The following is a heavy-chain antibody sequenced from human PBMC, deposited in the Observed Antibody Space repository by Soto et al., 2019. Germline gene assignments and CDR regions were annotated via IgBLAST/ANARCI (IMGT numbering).Heavy chain of an antibody. J-gene: IGHJ6*02. Sequence: ESGGGLVQPGGSLRLSCAASGFTFSSYWMSWVRQAPGKGLEWVANIKQDGSEKYYVDSVKGRFTISRDNAKNSLYLQMNSLRAEDTAVYYCARDWDYDFWSGFRNYYYYYGMDVWGQGTTVTVSS. V-gene: IGHV3-7*03. CDR1: GFTFSSYW. CDR2: IKQDGSEK. CDR3: ARDWDYDFWSGFRNYYYYYGMDV. D-gene: IGHD3-3*01.